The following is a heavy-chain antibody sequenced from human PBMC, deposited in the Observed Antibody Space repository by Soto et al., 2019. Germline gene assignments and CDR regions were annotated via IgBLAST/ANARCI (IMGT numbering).Heavy chain of an antibody. CDR2: VIPIFGTA. CDR1: GGTFSSYA. D-gene: IGHD5-18*01. V-gene: IGHV1-69*06. J-gene: IGHJ6*02. Sequence: SVKVSCKASGGTFSSYAISWVRQAPGQGLEWMGGVIPIFGTANYAQKFQGRVTITADKSTSTAYMELSSLRSEDTAVYYCARGRQLWSYYYYYGMDVWGQGTTVTVSS. CDR3: ARGRQLWSYYYYYGMDV.